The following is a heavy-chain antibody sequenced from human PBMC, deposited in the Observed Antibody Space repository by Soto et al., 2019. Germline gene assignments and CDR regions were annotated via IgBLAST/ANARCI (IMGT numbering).Heavy chain of an antibody. Sequence: GGSLRLSCAASGFSFRSYGMHWARQAPGKGLEWVAVISYDGSNKYYPDSVKGRFTISRDNSKNTLYLQMSSLRAEDTAVYYCAKNRLANSPYYYYYCGMDVWGQGTTVTVSS. J-gene: IGHJ6*02. CDR3: AKNRLANSPYYYYYCGMDV. CDR2: ISYDGSNK. V-gene: IGHV3-30*18. CDR1: GFSFRSYG.